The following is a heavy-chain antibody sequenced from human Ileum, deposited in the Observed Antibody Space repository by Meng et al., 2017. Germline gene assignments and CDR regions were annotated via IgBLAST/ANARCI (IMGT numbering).Heavy chain of an antibody. CDR3: VRVAGTYNFWSGFDP. J-gene: IGHJ5*02. D-gene: IGHD3-3*01. Sequence: VGSGGGVVPPGGSMRLSCAASGFTFSSHWMHWVRQAPGKGLVWVARINSVGSSESYVDSVKGRFTISRDNAKNTLYLQMNSLRDEDTALYHCVRVAGTYNFWSGFDPWGQGTLVTVSS. CDR1: GFTFSSHW. CDR2: INSVGSSE. V-gene: IGHV3-74*01.